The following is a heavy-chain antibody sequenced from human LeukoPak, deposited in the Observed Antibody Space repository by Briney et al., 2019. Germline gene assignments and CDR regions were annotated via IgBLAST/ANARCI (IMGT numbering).Heavy chain of an antibody. CDR1: GYTFTGYY. V-gene: IGHV1-2*02. D-gene: IGHD3-3*01. CDR2: NNPNSGGT. J-gene: IGHJ4*02. Sequence: ASVKVSCKASGYTFTGYYMHWVRQAPGQGLEWMGWNNPNSGGTNYAQKFQGRVTMTRDTSISTAYMELSRLRSDDTAVYYCARVFGSTIFGVVTSDDYWGQGTLVTVSS. CDR3: ARVFGSTIFGVVTSDDY.